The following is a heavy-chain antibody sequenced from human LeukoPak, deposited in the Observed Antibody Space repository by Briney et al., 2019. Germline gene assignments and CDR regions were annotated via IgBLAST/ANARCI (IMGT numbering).Heavy chain of an antibody. J-gene: IGHJ5*02. CDR1: GYSFTSYW. CDR3: ARHGGYDFWSGYNWFDP. CDR2: IYPGDSDT. Sequence: KRGESLKISCKGSGYSFTSYWIGWVRQMPGRGLEWMGIIYPGDSDTRYSPSFQSQVTISADKSISTAYLKWSSLKASDTAMYYCARHGGYDFWSGYNWFDPWGQGTLVTVSS. D-gene: IGHD3-3*01. V-gene: IGHV5-51*01.